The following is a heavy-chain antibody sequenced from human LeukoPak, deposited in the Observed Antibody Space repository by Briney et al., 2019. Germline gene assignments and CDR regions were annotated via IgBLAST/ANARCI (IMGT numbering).Heavy chain of an antibody. J-gene: IGHJ4*02. Sequence: GGSLRLSCAASGFTFSDAWMSWVRQAPGKGLEWVGRIKSKTDGGTTDYAAPVKGRFTISRDDSKNTLYLQMNSLRAEDTAVYYCARDHSYGDYDYWGQGTLVTVSS. CDR3: ARDHSYGDYDY. CDR1: GFTFSDAW. D-gene: IGHD5-18*01. V-gene: IGHV3-15*01. CDR2: IKSKTDGGTT.